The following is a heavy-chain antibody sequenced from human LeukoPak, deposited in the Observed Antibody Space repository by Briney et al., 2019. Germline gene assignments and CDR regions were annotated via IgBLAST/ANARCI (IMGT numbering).Heavy chain of an antibody. CDR2: IWYDGSNK. CDR1: GFTFSSYG. D-gene: IGHD4-17*01. CDR3: ARDMVTTLIDD. Sequence: GGSLRLSCAASGFTFSSYGMHWVRQAPGKGLEWVAVIWYDGSNKYYADSVKGRFTISRDNSKNTLYLQMNSLRAEDTAAYYCARDMVTTLIDDWGQGTLVTVSS. V-gene: IGHV3-33*01. J-gene: IGHJ4*02.